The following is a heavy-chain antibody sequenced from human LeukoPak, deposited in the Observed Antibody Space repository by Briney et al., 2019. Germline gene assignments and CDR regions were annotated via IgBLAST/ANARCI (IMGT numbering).Heavy chain of an antibody. J-gene: IGHJ4*02. CDR2: VQYSGST. CDR3: TRRRGGTSSRDY. Sequence: KPSETLSLTCTVSGGSISSGDYYWAWLRQPPGQGLEWIGNVQYSGSTYYNPSLKSRVTISLDTSKNQFSLRLSSVTAADTSMYYCTRRRGGTSSRDYWGQGTLVTVSS. V-gene: IGHV4-39*01. CDR1: GGSISSGDYY. D-gene: IGHD6-13*01.